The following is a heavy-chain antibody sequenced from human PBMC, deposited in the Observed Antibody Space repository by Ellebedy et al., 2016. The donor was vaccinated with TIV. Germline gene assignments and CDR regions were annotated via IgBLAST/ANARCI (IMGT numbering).Heavy chain of an antibody. D-gene: IGHD3-10*01. V-gene: IGHV3-30-3*01. CDR2: ISYDGSNK. Sequence: GGSLRLSCAASGFTFSSYAMHWVRQAPGKGLEWVAVISYDGSNKYYADSVKGRFTISRDNSKNTLYLQMNSLRAEDTAVYYCARDINSGRWFRGALDIWGQGTMVTVSS. J-gene: IGHJ3*02. CDR3: ARDINSGRWFRGALDI. CDR1: GFTFSSYA.